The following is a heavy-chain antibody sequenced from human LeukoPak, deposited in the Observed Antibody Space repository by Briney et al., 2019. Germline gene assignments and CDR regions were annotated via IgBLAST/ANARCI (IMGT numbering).Heavy chain of an antibody. Sequence: ASVKVSCKASGYTFTGYYMHWVRQAPGQGLEWMGWINPNSGGTNYAQKLQGRVTMTRDTSISTAYMELSRLRSDDTAVYYCARGDSSWAYYYYYYMDVWGKGTTVTVSS. D-gene: IGHD6-13*01. V-gene: IGHV1-2*02. CDR3: ARGDSSWAYYYYYYMDV. J-gene: IGHJ6*03. CDR2: INPNSGGT. CDR1: GYTFTGYY.